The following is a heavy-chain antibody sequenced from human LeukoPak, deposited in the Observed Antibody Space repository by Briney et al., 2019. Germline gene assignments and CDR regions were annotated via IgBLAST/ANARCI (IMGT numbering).Heavy chain of an antibody. Sequence: GSSVKVSCKASGGTFSSYAISWVRQAPGQGLEWMGGIIPIFGTANYAQKFQGRVTITADESTSTAYMELSSLRSEDTAVYYCARVLTYYYGSGSSTWGQGTLVTVSS. CDR3: ARVLTYYYGSGSST. V-gene: IGHV1-69*01. D-gene: IGHD3-10*01. J-gene: IGHJ5*02. CDR1: GGTFSSYA. CDR2: IIPIFGTA.